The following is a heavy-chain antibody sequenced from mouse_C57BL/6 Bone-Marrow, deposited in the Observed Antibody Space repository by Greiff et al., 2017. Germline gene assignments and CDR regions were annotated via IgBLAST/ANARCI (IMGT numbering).Heavy chain of an antibody. D-gene: IGHD1-1*01. Sequence: QVQLQQPGAELVRPGTSVKLSCKASGYTFTSYWMHWVKQRPGQGLEWIGVIDPSDSYTNYNQKFKGKATLTVDKSSSTAYMQLSSLTSEDSAVYYCAIFVTTVVAPALDVWGTGTTVTVSS. CDR1: GYTFTSYW. CDR3: AIFVTTVVAPALDV. CDR2: IDPSDSYT. J-gene: IGHJ1*03. V-gene: IGHV1-59*01.